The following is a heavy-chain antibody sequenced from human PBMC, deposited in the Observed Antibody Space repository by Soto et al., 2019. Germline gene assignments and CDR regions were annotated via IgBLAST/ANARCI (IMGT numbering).Heavy chain of an antibody. J-gene: IGHJ5*02. D-gene: IGHD4-4*01. V-gene: IGHV1-69*13. CDR1: GGTFSSYA. CDR2: IIPYFGKA. CDR3: ARDLRIKDTDYIPSWFDP. Sequence: SVKVSCKASGGTFSSYAISWVRQAPGQGLEWMGGIIPYFGKANYAQKLQGRVTITADESTSTAYMELRSLRSDDTAVYYCARDLRIKDTDYIPSWFDPWGQGTLVPVS.